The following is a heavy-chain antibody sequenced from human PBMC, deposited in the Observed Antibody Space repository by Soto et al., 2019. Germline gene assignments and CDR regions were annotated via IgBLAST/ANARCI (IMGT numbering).Heavy chain of an antibody. V-gene: IGHV1-3*01. CDR2: INGGTGQT. CDR3: ARGKGMEEGYYYGLDI. D-gene: IGHD1-1*01. CDR1: GYTFTTHA. J-gene: IGHJ6*02. Sequence: ASVKVSCKASGYTFTTHAMHWVRQAPGQSLEWMGWINGGTGQTKHSQRFQGRVNITRDTSASTAYMELSSLRSEDTAVYYCARGKGMEEGYYYGLDIWGQGTTVTVSS.